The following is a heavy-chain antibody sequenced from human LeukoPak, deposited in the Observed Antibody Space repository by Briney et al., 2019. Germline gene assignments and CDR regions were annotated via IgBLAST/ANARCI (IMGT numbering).Heavy chain of an antibody. J-gene: IGHJ4*02. CDR1: RFTFNVYW. CDR3: VKDRCDRFTCPEV. Sequence: GSLRLSCAGPRFTFNVYWMHWVRQAPGKGLVWVSRINGDGTMADYADSVKGRFTISRDNSKNTLHLQMSSLRAEDTALYFCVKDRCDRFTCPEVWGQGTLVTVSS. V-gene: IGHV3-74*01. D-gene: IGHD3-16*02. CDR2: INGDGTMA.